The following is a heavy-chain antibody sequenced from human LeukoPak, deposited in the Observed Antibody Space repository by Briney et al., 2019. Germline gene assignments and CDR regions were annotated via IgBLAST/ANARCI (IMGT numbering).Heavy chain of an antibody. CDR3: ARDVPSYGANDAFDI. CDR2: IYTSGST. V-gene: IGHV4-61*02. Sequence: SETLSLTCTVSGGSISSGSYYWSWIRQPAGKGLEWIGRIYTSGSTNYNPSLKSRVTISVDTSKNQFSLKLSSVTAADTAVYYCARDVPSYGANDAFDIWGQGTMVTVSS. CDR1: GGSISSGSYY. J-gene: IGHJ3*02. D-gene: IGHD4-17*01.